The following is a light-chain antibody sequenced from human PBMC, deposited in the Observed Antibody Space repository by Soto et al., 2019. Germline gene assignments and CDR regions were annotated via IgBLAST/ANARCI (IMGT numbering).Light chain of an antibody. CDR2: GAS. J-gene: IGKJ4*01. CDR3: QQYGSSPT. CDR1: QSISSSY. Sequence: EIVLTQSPGTLSLPPGERATLSCRASQSISSSYLDWYQQKPGQGPRLLIYGASSRATGIPDRFSGSGSGTDFTLRISRLEPKDSAVYYCQQYGSSPTFVGGTKVDIK. V-gene: IGKV3-20*01.